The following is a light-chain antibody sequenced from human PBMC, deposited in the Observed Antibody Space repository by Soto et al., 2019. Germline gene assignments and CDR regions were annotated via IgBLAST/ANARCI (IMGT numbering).Light chain of an antibody. Sequence: QSVLTQPASVSGSPGQSITISCTGTSSDVGANNYVSWYQQYPGKAPKVIIFEVRKRPSGVSNRFSGSKSGDTASLTISGLQAEDEADYYCSSYRSSTTFVFGTGTKVTVL. CDR2: EVR. J-gene: IGLJ1*01. CDR1: SSDVGANNY. CDR3: SSYRSSTTFV. V-gene: IGLV2-14*01.